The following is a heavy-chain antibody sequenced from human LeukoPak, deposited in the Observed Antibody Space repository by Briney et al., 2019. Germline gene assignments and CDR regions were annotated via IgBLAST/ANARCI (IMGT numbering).Heavy chain of an antibody. D-gene: IGHD6-19*01. CDR1: GYTFTGYY. V-gene: IGHV1-2*02. Sequence: ASVKVSCKASGYTFTGYYMHWVRQAPGQGLEWMGWINPNSGGTNYAQKFQGGVTMTRDTSISTAYMELSRLRSDDTAVYYCARDRGIAVAGTIVWYYYYGMDVWGQGTTVTVSS. CDR2: INPNSGGT. J-gene: IGHJ6*02. CDR3: ARDRGIAVAGTIVWYYYYGMDV.